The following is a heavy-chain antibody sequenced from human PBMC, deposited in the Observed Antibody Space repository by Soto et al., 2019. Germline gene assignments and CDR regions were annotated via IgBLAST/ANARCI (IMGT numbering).Heavy chain of an antibody. D-gene: IGHD3-9*01. V-gene: IGHV4-39*01. J-gene: IGHJ4*02. CDR1: GGSISSSSYY. CDR2: IYYSGST. Sequence: PSETLSLTCTVSGGSISSSSYYWGCIRQPPGKGLEWIGSIYYSGSTYYNPSLKSRVTISVDTSKNQFSLKLSSVTAADTAVYYCARHDWAKPFDYWGQGTLVTVSS. CDR3: ARHDWAKPFDY.